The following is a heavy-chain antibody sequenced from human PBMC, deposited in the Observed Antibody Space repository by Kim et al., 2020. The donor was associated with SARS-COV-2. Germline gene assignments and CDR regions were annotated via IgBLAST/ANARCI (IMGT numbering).Heavy chain of an antibody. J-gene: IGHJ4*02. CDR2: IYYSGST. CDR1: GGSISSSSYY. V-gene: IGHV4-39*01. CDR3: ATLEYSSSSFDY. D-gene: IGHD6-6*01. Sequence: SETLSLTCTVSGGSISSSSYYWGWIRQPPGKGLEWIGSIYYSGSTYYNPSLKSRVTISVDTSKNQFSLKLSSVTAADTAVYYCATLEYSSSSFDYWGQGTLVTVSS.